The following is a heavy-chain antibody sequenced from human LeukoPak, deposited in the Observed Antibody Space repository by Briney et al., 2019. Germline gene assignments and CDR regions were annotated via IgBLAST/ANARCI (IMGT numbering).Heavy chain of an antibody. CDR3: ARDRRCSSTSCYNWFDP. J-gene: IGHJ5*02. D-gene: IGHD2-2*01. V-gene: IGHV1-69*13. Sequence: ASVKLSCKASGGTFSSYAISWVRQAPGQGLEWMGEIIPIFGTANYAQKFQGRVTITADESTSTAYMELSSLRSEDTAVYYCARDRRCSSTSCYNWFDPWGQGTLVTVSS. CDR2: IIPIFGTA. CDR1: GGTFSSYA.